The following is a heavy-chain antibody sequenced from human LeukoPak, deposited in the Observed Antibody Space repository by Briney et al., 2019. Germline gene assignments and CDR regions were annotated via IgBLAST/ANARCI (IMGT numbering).Heavy chain of an antibody. V-gene: IGHV3-74*01. Sequence: GGSLRLSCAASGFTFSYYWMHWVRQAPGKGLVWVSRIDSDGSSTSYADSVKGRFTISRDNAKNALYLQMNTLRAEDTAVYYCARDGFGGFDYWGQGTLVTVSS. D-gene: IGHD3-10*01. CDR2: IDSDGSST. CDR1: GFTFSYYW. CDR3: ARDGFGGFDY. J-gene: IGHJ4*02.